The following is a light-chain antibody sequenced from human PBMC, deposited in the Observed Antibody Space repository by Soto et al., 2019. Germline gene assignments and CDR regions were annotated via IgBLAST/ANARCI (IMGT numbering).Light chain of an antibody. CDR1: QSISSY. CDR3: QQYNSYSQT. Sequence: DIQMTQSPSSLSASVGDRVTITCRASQSISSYLNWYQQKPGKAPKLLIYDASSLESGVPSRFSGSGSGTEFTLTISSLQPDDFATYYCQQYNSYSQTFGQRTKVDI. J-gene: IGKJ1*01. V-gene: IGKV1-5*01. CDR2: DAS.